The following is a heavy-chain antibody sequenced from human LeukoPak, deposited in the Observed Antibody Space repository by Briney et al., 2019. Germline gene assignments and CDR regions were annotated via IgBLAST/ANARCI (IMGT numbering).Heavy chain of an antibody. CDR1: GFTFSSYS. J-gene: IGHJ4*02. CDR3: ATLMTTVTGRDY. CDR2: ISSSSSYI. Sequence: GGSLGLSCAASGFTFSSYSMNWVRQAPGKGLEWVSSISSSSSYIYYADSVKGRFTISRDNAKNSLYLQMNSLRAEDTAVYYCATLMTTVTGRDYWGQGTLVTVSS. D-gene: IGHD4-17*01. V-gene: IGHV3-21*01.